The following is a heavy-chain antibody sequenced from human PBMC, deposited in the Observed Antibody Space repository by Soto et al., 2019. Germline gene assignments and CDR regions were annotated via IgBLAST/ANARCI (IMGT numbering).Heavy chain of an antibody. V-gene: IGHV3-23*01. CDR2: ISGRGDST. Sequence: EVQPLESGGGLVQPGGSLRLSCAASGFTFSSYAMRWVRQAPGKGLEWVSAISGRGDSTYYADSGKGRFTISRDKSKNTLYLQMTTLKAEDTAVYYCANRGSGRYFDYWGQGTLVTGSS. CDR3: ANRGSGRYFDY. D-gene: IGHD3-10*01. J-gene: IGHJ4*02. CDR1: GFTFSSYA.